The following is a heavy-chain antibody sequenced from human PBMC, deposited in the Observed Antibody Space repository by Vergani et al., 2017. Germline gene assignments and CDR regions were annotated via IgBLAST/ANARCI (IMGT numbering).Heavy chain of an antibody. Sequence: QVQLQQWGAGLLKPSETLSLTCAVYGGSFSGYYWSWIRQPPGKGLEWIGEINHSGSTNYNPSLKSRVTISVDTSKNQVSLKLSSVTAADTAVYYCARGYLGRGSGSYGHWGQGTLVTVSS. CDR3: ARGYLGRGSGSYGH. CDR2: INHSGST. V-gene: IGHV4-34*01. J-gene: IGHJ4*02. CDR1: GGSFSGYY. D-gene: IGHD3-10*01.